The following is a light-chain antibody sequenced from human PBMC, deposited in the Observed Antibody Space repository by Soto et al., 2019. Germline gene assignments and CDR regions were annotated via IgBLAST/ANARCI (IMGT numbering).Light chain of an antibody. CDR2: DAS. Sequence: EIVLTQSPGTLSLSPGERGTLSCRASQSVSSSYLAWYQQKPGQAPRLLIYDASSRATGIPDRFGGSGSGTDFTLSISRLEPEDFAMYYCQQYGSSPYTFGQGTKLEIK. CDR1: QSVSSSY. J-gene: IGKJ2*01. V-gene: IGKV3-20*01. CDR3: QQYGSSPYT.